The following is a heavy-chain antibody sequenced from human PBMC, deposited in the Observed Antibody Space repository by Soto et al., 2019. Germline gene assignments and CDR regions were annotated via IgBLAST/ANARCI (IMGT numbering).Heavy chain of an antibody. D-gene: IGHD1-26*01. Sequence: SETLSLTCTVSGGSVSSSSYYWGWIRQPPGKGLEWIGSIYYSGSTYYNPSLKSRVSISVDTSKNQFSLTLTSVTAADTAVYYCARALSETPLHYDYWGQGTLVTVSS. CDR1: GGSVSSSSYY. CDR2: IYYSGST. CDR3: ARALSETPLHYDY. J-gene: IGHJ4*02. V-gene: IGHV4-39*07.